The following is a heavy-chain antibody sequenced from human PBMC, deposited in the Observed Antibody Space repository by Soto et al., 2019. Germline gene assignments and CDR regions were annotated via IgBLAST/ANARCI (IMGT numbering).Heavy chain of an antibody. Sequence: EVRLLEAGGGLKQPGGSLKLSCAASGFTFKEYAMNWVRQAPGKGLEWVASISDTSASTWYAETVRGRLSISRDNSKNTLYLQMNSLRGEDTAVYYCAKGRGSGWVSYFDNWCQGTLVTVSS. D-gene: IGHD6-19*01. V-gene: IGHV3-23*01. CDR1: GFTFKEYA. CDR3: AKGRGSGWVSYFDN. J-gene: IGHJ4*02. CDR2: ISDTSAST.